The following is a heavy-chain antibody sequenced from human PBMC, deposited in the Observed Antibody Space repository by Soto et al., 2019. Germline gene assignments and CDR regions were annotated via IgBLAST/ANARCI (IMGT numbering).Heavy chain of an antibody. CDR1: GASITGSSY. Sequence: SETLSLTCTVSGASITGSSYWSWIRQPAGKGLEWIGRFSLSGTTSYNPSLRSRVTMSADVSKNQFSLRLTSVTAADTALYYCARGMTPPGAPAWYYFDSWGQGNLVT. CDR2: FSLSGTT. J-gene: IGHJ4*02. D-gene: IGHD2-8*02. CDR3: ARGMTPPGAPAWYYFDS. V-gene: IGHV4-4*07.